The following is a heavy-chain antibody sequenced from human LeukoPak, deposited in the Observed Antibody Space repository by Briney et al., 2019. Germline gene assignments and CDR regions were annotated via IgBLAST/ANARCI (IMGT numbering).Heavy chain of an antibody. CDR3: ARFGYCTNGVCYASPQFDY. CDR2: IYHSGST. V-gene: IGHV4-4*02. J-gene: IGHJ4*02. D-gene: IGHD2-8*01. Sequence: SGTLSLTCAVSGGSISSSNWWSWVRQPPGKGLEWIGEIYHSGSTNYNPSLKSRVTISVDKSKNQFSLKLSSVTAADTAVYYCARFGYCTNGVCYASPQFDYWGQGTLVTVSS. CDR1: GGSISSSNW.